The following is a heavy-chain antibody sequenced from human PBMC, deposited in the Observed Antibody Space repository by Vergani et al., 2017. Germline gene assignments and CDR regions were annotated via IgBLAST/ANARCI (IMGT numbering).Heavy chain of an antibody. V-gene: IGHV4-59*02. CDR3: ARDQENGSGSYYPVDY. D-gene: IGHD3-10*01. J-gene: IGHJ4*02. CDR1: GASVSGYY. CDR2: IDSSGST. Sequence: QVQLQESGPGLVKPSETLSLTCAVSGASVSGYYWSWIRQPPGKGLEWIGFIDSSGSTNYNPSLKTRVTISVDMSKNSLYLQLNSLRAEDTAVYYCARDQENGSGSYYPVDYWGQGTLVTVSS.